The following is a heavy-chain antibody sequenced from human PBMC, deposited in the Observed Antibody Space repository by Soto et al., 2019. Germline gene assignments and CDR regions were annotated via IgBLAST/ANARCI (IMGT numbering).Heavy chain of an antibody. CDR1: GYSISTGSY. V-gene: IGHV4-38-2*02. Sequence: SETLSLTCTASGYSISTGSYWGWIRQPPGKGLEWIGSMYFTGSTYYNPSLKSRVTISVDTSKNQLSLKLTSVTAADKAVYYCERDMNYGLYYFDYWGQGTLVTVSS. CDR3: ERDMNYGLYYFDY. D-gene: IGHD3-10*01. J-gene: IGHJ4*02. CDR2: MYFTGST.